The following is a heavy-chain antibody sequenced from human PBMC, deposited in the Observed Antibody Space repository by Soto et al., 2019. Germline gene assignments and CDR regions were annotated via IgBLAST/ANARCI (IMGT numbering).Heavy chain of an antibody. CDR1: GGSVSSGSYY. J-gene: IGHJ6*03. Sequence: SETLSLTCTVSGGSVSSGSYYWSWIRQPPGEGLEWIGSIYYSGSTYYNPSLKSRVTISVDTSKNQFSLKLSSVTAADTAVYYCARSGWTIYYYYYMDVWGKGTTVTVSS. CDR3: ARSGWTIYYYYYMDV. CDR2: IYYSGST. D-gene: IGHD1-26*01. V-gene: IGHV4-39*01.